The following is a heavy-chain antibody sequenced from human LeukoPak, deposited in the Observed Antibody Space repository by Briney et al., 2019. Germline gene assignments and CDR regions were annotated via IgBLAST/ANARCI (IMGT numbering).Heavy chain of an antibody. V-gene: IGHV4-59*01. Sequence: SETLSLTCTVSGGSIRNYYWSWIRQPPAKGLEWIGSIYYSGNTNYNPSLNSRVTISVDTSKNQFSLKLSSVTAADTAVYYCAREPLSHSSGWFFDIWGQGTMVTVSS. CDR2: IYYSGNT. CDR3: AREPLSHSSGWFFDI. J-gene: IGHJ3*02. CDR1: GGSIRNYY. D-gene: IGHD6-19*01.